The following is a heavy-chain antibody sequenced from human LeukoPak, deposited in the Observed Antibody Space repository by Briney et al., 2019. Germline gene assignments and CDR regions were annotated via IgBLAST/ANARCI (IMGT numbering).Heavy chain of an antibody. CDR1: GFTFSSYG. CDR2: ISYDGSNK. Sequence: GGSLRLSCAASGFTFSSYGMHWVRQAPGKGLEWVAVISYDGSNKYYADSVKGRFTISRDNSKNTLYLQMNSLRAEDTAVYYCAKEGYYYDSGGYYYFDYWGQGTLVTVSS. J-gene: IGHJ4*02. CDR3: AKEGYYYDSGGYYYFDY. D-gene: IGHD3-22*01. V-gene: IGHV3-30*18.